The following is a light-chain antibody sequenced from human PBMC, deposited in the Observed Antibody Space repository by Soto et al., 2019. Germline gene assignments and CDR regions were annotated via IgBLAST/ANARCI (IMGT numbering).Light chain of an antibody. Sequence: EIVLTQSPATLSLSPGERATLSCRASQSVSSYLAWYQQKPGQAPRLLIYDASNRATGIPARFSGSGSGTDFTLTISSLDPEDFALYYCQQPSNWPPSTFAQGTKVQIK. J-gene: IGKJ1*01. V-gene: IGKV3-11*01. CDR2: DAS. CDR3: QQPSNWPPST. CDR1: QSVSSY.